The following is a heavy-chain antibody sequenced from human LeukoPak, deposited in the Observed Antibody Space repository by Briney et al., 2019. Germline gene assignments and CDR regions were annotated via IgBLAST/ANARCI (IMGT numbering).Heavy chain of an antibody. CDR3: ARVIEYKSYYYYYYMDV. CDR1: GGSISSYY. J-gene: IGHJ6*03. D-gene: IGHD6-6*01. V-gene: IGHV4-4*07. CDR2: IYTSGST. Sequence: SETLSLTCTVSGGSISSYYWSWIRQPAGKGLEWIGRIYTSGSTNYNPSLKSRVTMSVDTSKNQFSLKLSSVTAAGTAVYYCARVIEYKSYYYYYYMDVWGKGTTVTVSS.